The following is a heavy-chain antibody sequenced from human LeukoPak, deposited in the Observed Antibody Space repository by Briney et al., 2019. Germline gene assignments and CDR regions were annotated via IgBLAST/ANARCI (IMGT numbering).Heavy chain of an antibody. D-gene: IGHD6-19*01. J-gene: IGHJ4*02. V-gene: IGHV3-30-3*01. CDR2: ISYDGSNK. Sequence: PGGSLRLSCAASGFTFSSYAMHWVRQAPGKGLEWVAVISYDGSNKYYADSVKGRFTISRDNAKNSLDLQMNSLRVEDTAVYYCARLGPASSGWPESFDYWGQGTLVTVSS. CDR1: GFTFSSYA. CDR3: ARLGPASSGWPESFDY.